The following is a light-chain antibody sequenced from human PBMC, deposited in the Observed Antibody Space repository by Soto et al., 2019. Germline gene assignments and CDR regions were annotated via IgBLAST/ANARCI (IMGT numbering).Light chain of an antibody. CDR2: GVS. CDR3: QQYNNWPPLT. J-gene: IGKJ4*01. Sequence: ELVLTQSPGTLSLSPGESAALSCRASQPVSSNFLAWYQQKPGQAPRLLIYGVSSRASGIPDRFFGSGSGTEFTLTISSLQSEDFAVYYCQQYNNWPPLTFGGGTKVDIK. CDR1: QPVSSN. V-gene: IGKV3D-15*01.